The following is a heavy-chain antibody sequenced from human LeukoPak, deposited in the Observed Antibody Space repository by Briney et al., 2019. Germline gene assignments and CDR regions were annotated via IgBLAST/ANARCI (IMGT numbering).Heavy chain of an antibody. CDR1: GFTFSSYA. V-gene: IGHV3-23*01. CDR2: ISGSGGST. D-gene: IGHD4-17*01. J-gene: IGHJ5*02. CDR3: AKWGSYGDYNNWFDP. Sequence: GGSLRLSCAASGFTFSSYAMSWVRQAPGKGLEWVSAISGSGGSTYYADSVKGRFTISRDNSKNTLYLQMNSLRAEDTAVYYCAKWGSYGDYNNWFDPWGQGTLVTVSS.